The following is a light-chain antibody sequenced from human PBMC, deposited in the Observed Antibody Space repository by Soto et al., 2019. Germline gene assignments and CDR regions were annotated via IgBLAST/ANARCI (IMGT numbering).Light chain of an antibody. J-gene: IGLJ3*02. Sequence: QSALTQPPSVSGSPGQSITISCAGTMRDIGAYNLVSWYQQHPGTAPRLIFYEVRHRPSGIPLRFSSSKSSNTASLTISGLHAEDEAHSYCSSFTSQSTLVVGGGTKLTVL. CDR2: EVR. V-gene: IGLV2-14*03. CDR3: SSFTSQSTLV. CDR1: MRDIGAYNL.